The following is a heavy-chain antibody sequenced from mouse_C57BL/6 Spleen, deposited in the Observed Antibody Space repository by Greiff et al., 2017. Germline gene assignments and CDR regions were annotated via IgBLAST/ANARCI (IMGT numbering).Heavy chain of an antibody. CDR1: GYAFSSSW. D-gene: IGHD4-1*01. J-gene: IGHJ2*01. V-gene: IGHV1-82*01. CDR3: AGDWDEGY. Sequence: QVQLQQSGPELVKPGASVKISCKASGYAFSSSWMNWVKQRPGKGLEWIGRIYPGGGDTNYNGKFKGKATLTADKSSSTAYMQLSSLTSEDSAVYFCAGDWDEGYWGQGTTLTVSS. CDR2: IYPGGGDT.